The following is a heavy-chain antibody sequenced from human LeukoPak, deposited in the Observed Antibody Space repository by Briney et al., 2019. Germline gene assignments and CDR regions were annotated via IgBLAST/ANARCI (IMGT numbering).Heavy chain of an antibody. CDR1: GGSISSYY. D-gene: IGHD6-6*01. J-gene: IGHJ4*02. Sequence: SETLSLTCTVSGGSISSYYWSWIRQPAGKGLEWIRRIYTSGSTNYNPSLKSRVTMSVDTSKNQFSLKLSSVTAADTAVYYCARGYSSSGDSDYWGQGTLVTVSS. V-gene: IGHV4-4*07. CDR2: IYTSGST. CDR3: ARGYSSSGDSDY.